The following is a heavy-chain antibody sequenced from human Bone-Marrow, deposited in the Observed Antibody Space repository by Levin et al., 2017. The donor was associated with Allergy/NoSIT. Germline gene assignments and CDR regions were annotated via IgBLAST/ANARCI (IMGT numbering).Heavy chain of an antibody. CDR1: GFTFSSYS. J-gene: IGHJ3*02. Sequence: GESLKISCAASGFTFSSYSMNWVRQAPGKGLEWVSSISSSSSYIYYADSVKGRFTISRDNAKNSLYLQMNSLRAEDTAVYYCARAVAGTLSAFDIWGQGTMVTVSS. V-gene: IGHV3-21*01. CDR3: ARAVAGTLSAFDI. CDR2: ISSSSSYI. D-gene: IGHD6-19*01.